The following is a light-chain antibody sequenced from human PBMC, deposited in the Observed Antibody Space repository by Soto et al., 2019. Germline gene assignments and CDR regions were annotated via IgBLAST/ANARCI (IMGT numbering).Light chain of an antibody. CDR2: AAS. CDR3: QQSYSTPPT. V-gene: IGKV1-39*01. CDR1: QSISSY. J-gene: IGKJ2*01. Sequence: DIQMTQSPSSLSASVGDRVTITCRASQSISSYLNWYQKKPGKAPKLLIYAASSLQSGVPSRFSGSESGADFTLTISSLQPEDFATYYCQQSYSTPPTFGQGTKLEIK.